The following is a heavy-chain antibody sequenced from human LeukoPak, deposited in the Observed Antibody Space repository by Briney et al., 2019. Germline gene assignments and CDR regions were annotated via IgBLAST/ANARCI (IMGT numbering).Heavy chain of an antibody. Sequence: SETLSLTCTVSGGSISSNSYYWGWIRQSPGKGLDWIGSIYDSRSTYYKPSLKRPLTISVGKSKNHLSLKLSSVTAADTAVYYCARNRYYYGSRNYGVPTWFDPWGQGTLVTVSS. CDR1: GGSISSNSYY. J-gene: IGHJ5*02. D-gene: IGHD3-10*01. CDR2: IYDSRST. CDR3: ARNRYYYGSRNYGVPTWFDP. V-gene: IGHV4-39*02.